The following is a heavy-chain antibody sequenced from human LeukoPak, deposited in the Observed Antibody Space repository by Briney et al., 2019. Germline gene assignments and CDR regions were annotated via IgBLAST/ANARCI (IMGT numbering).Heavy chain of an antibody. J-gene: IGHJ4*02. CDR1: GFTFNSYA. CDR3: AATNYGQFDY. V-gene: IGHV3-23*01. Sequence: GGSLRLSCAASGFTFNSYAMSWVRQAPGKGLEWVSAISGSDYSTYYADSVKGRFTISRDNSKNTLYLQMNSLRAEDTAVYYCAATNYGQFDYWGQGTLVTVSS. CDR2: ISGSDYST. D-gene: IGHD5-24*01.